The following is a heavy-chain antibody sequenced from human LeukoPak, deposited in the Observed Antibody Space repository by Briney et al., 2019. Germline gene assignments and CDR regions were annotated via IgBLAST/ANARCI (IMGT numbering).Heavy chain of an antibody. Sequence: GGSLRLSCAASGFTFSSYWMHWVRQAPGKGLVWVSRINSDGSSTSYADSVKGRFTISRDNAKNSLYLQMNSLRAEDTAVYYCARGYYGILTGYYPWGQGTLVTVSS. CDR2: INSDGSST. CDR3: ARGYYGILTGYYP. V-gene: IGHV3-74*01. CDR1: GFTFSSYW. J-gene: IGHJ5*02. D-gene: IGHD3-9*01.